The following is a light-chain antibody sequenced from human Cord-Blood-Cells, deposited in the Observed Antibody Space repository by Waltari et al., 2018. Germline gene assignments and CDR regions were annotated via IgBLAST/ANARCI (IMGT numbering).Light chain of an antibody. CDR3: CSYAGSYTWV. Sequence: QSALTQPRSVSGSPGQSVTISCTGTSSDVGGYNYVSWYQQHAGKAPKLMIYDVSKRPSGVPDRFSGSKSGNTASLTISGLQAEDEADYYFCSYAGSYTWVFGGGTKLTVL. CDR1: SSDVGGYNY. CDR2: DVS. J-gene: IGLJ3*02. V-gene: IGLV2-11*01.